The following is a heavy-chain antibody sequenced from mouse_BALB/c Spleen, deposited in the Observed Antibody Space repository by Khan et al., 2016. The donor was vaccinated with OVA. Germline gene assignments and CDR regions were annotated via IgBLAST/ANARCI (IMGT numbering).Heavy chain of an antibody. D-gene: IGHD2-10*01. CDR2: MWGDGST. V-gene: IGHV2-6-7*01. CDR1: GFSLTGYG. Sequence: QVQLQQSGPGLVAPSQSLSITCTVSGFSLTGYGVNWVRQPPGKGLEWLGMMWGDGSTDYNSTLKSRLSISKDNSKSQVFLKMHSLQTDDTARYYCARAYYGNYREAMDYWGQGTSVTVSS. J-gene: IGHJ4*01. CDR3: ARAYYGNYREAMDY.